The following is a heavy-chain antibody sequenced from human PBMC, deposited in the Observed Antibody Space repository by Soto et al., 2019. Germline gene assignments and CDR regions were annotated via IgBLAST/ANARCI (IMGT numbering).Heavy chain of an antibody. CDR1: GGSISSSSYY. CDR3: ASRYYDSSGYYGVDY. D-gene: IGHD3-22*01. V-gene: IGHV4-39*01. Sequence: PSETLSLTCTVSGGSISSSSYYWGWIRQPPGKGLEWIGSIYYSGSTYYNPSLKSRVTISVDTSKNQFSLKLSSVTAADTAVDYCASRYYDSSGYYGVDYWGQGTLVTVSS. J-gene: IGHJ4*02. CDR2: IYYSGST.